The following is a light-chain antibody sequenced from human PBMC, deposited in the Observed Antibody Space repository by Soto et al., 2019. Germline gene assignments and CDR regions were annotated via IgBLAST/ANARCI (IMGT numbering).Light chain of an antibody. V-gene: IGKV3-20*01. Sequence: DIVLTQPPGTLSLVPGERTTLFCRASQTVGYGYLAWYQQRPGQAPKLLISDASNRATSVPDRFSGSGAGTEFTLTIGRLEAEDFAVYCCQQYCVSPYTFGQGNTVEIK. CDR1: QTVGYGY. J-gene: IGKJ4*01. CDR2: DAS. CDR3: QQYCVSPYT.